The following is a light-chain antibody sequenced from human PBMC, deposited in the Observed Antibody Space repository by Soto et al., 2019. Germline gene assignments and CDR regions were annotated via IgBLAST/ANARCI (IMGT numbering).Light chain of an antibody. V-gene: IGKV3-20*01. CDR2: GAS. Sequence: EIVLTPSPVTLSLSPGERATLSCRASQSVTSSYLAWYQQKPGQAPRLLIYGASSRATGIPDRFSGSGSGTDFSLTISRLEPEDFAVYYCQQYGSSPCTFGQGTKV. CDR3: QQYGSSPCT. CDR1: QSVTSSY. J-gene: IGKJ1*01.